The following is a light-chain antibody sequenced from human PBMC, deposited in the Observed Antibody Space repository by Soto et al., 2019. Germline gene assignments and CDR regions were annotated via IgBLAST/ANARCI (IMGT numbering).Light chain of an antibody. CDR1: SSDVGGYNY. J-gene: IGLJ2*01. V-gene: IGLV2-14*01. Sequence: QSALTQHASVSGSPGQSITISCTGTSSDVGGYNYVSWYQQHSGQAPKLMIYDVSNRPSGVSNRFSGSKSGNTASLTISGLQAEDEADYYCSSYTSSSTLVVFGGGTQLTVL. CDR3: SSYTSSSTLVV. CDR2: DVS.